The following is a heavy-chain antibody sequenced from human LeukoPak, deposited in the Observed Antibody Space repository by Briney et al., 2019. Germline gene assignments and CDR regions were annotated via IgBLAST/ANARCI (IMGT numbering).Heavy chain of an antibody. Sequence: GASVKVSCKASGYTFTAYYMHWVRQAPGQGLEWMGWINPNSGGTNCAQKFQGRVTMTTDTSTNTAYMELRSLGSDDTAVYYCARSGPKDWALDYWGRGTLVTVSS. D-gene: IGHD3-9*01. CDR3: ARSGPKDWALDY. CDR1: GYTFTAYY. V-gene: IGHV1-2*02. CDR2: INPNSGGT. J-gene: IGHJ4*02.